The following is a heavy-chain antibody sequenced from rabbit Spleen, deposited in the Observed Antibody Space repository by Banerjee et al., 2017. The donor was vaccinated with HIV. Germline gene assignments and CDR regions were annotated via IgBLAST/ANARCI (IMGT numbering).Heavy chain of an antibody. D-gene: IGHD1-1*01. CDR3: ARDTSSSFSSYGMDL. Sequence: QSLEESGGDLVKPGASLTLTCKASGFDFTSTFYMCWVRQAPGKGLEWIGCIDTGSGDTAYATWAKGRFTISKTSSTTVTLQMTRLTDADTATYFCARDTSSSFSSYGMDLWGPGTLVTVS. CDR1: GFDFTSTFY. CDR2: IDTGSGDT. J-gene: IGHJ6*01. V-gene: IGHV1S40*01.